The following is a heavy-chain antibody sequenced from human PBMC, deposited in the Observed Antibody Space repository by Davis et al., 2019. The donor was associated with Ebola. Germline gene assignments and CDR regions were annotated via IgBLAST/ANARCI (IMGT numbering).Heavy chain of an antibody. CDR1: GYSFTTYG. D-gene: IGHD4-11*01. J-gene: IGHJ4*02. CDR3: ASVFINSYYHPASFDY. Sequence: ASVKVSCKASGYSFTTYGISWVRQAPGQGLEWMGWVNTNNGNTEYNRSLQGRVTMTADRATKTGYMDLRSLTSDDTAIYYCASVFINSYYHPASFDYWGQGTLVIVSS. V-gene: IGHV1-18*01. CDR2: VNTNNGNT.